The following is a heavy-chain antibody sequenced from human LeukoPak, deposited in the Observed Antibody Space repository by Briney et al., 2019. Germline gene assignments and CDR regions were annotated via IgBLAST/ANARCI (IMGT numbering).Heavy chain of an antibody. CDR2: IYTSGST. CDR1: GGSISSGSYY. Sequence: SETLSLTCTVSGGSISSGSYYWSWIRQPAGKGLEWIGRIYTSGSTNYNPSLKSRVTISVDTSKNQFSLKLSSVTAADTAVYYCAREISNYSYYYYYMDVWGKGTTVTVSS. CDR3: AREISNYSYYYYYMDV. D-gene: IGHD4-11*01. V-gene: IGHV4-61*02. J-gene: IGHJ6*03.